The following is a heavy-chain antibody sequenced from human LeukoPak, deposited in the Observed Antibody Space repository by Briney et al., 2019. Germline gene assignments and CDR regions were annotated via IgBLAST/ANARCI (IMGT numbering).Heavy chain of an antibody. Sequence: SVKVSCKASGGTFRSYAISWVRQAPGQGLEWMGGIIPIFGTANYAQKFQGRVTITTDESTSTAYMELSSLRSEDTAVYYCASSVDTAMVRPFDYWGQGTLVTVSS. J-gene: IGHJ4*02. CDR1: GGTFRSYA. D-gene: IGHD5-18*01. CDR2: IIPIFGTA. V-gene: IGHV1-69*05. CDR3: ASSVDTAMVRPFDY.